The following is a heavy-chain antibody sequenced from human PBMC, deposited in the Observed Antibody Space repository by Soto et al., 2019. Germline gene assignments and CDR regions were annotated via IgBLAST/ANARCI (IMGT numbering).Heavy chain of an antibody. CDR1: GYSFTDYH. D-gene: IGHD2-8*01. Sequence: ASVKVSFKASGYSFTDYHIHWVRHAPGQGLEFLGRINPKSGGTSTAQKFQGWVTMTTDTSISTASMELTRLTSDDTAIYYCARGDSTDCSNGVCSFFYNHDMDVWGQGTTVTVSS. CDR3: ARGDSTDCSNGVCSFFYNHDMDV. V-gene: IGHV1-2*04. CDR2: INPKSGGT. J-gene: IGHJ6*02.